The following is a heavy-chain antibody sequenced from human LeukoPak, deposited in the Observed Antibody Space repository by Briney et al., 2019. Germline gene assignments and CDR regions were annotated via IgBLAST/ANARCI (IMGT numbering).Heavy chain of an antibody. CDR1: GGSISSYY. CDR3: ARQHDSSGYYPDWFDP. V-gene: IGHV4-59*01. CDR2: IYYSGST. D-gene: IGHD3-22*01. Sequence: SETLSLTCTVSGGSISSYYWSWIRQPPGKGLEWIGYIYYSGSTNYNPSLKSRVTISVDTSKNQFSLKLSSVTAADTAVYYCARQHDSSGYYPDWFDPWGQGTLVTVSS. J-gene: IGHJ5*02.